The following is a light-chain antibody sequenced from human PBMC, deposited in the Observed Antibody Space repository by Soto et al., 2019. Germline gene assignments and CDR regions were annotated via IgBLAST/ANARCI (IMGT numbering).Light chain of an antibody. V-gene: IGKV3-20*01. CDR3: QQHGSSGT. J-gene: IGKJ1*01. CDR2: GAS. CDR1: QSVSNNY. Sequence: IMLKQSPGTLSLSPMEIATLSFMASQSVSNNYLAWYQQKPGQAPRLLIYGASNRATGIPDRFSGSGSGTDFTLTISRLETEDFAVYYCQQHGSSGTFGQGTKVDIK.